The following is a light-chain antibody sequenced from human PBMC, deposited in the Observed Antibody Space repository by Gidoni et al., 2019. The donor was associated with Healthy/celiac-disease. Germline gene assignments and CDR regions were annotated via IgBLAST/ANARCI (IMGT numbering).Light chain of an antibody. V-gene: IGLV3-1*01. CDR1: KLGDKY. CDR2: QDS. Sequence: SYELTQPPSVSVSPGQTASITCSGDKLGDKYACWYQPKPGQSPVLVIYQDSKRPSGIPGRFSGSNSGNTATLTISGTQAMDEADYYCQAWDSSTAGVFGGGTKLTVL. J-gene: IGLJ2*01. CDR3: QAWDSSTAGV.